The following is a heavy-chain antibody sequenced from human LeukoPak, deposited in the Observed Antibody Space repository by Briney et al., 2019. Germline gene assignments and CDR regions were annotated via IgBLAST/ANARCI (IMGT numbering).Heavy chain of an antibody. V-gene: IGHV3-30-3*01. CDR3: ARDLYSYGHFDY. CDR2: ISYDGSNK. D-gene: IGHD5-18*01. Sequence: GGSLRLSCAASGFTFSNYAMHWVRQAPGKGLEWVAVISYDGSNKYYADSVKGRFTISRDNSKNTLYLQMNSLRAEDTAVYYCARDLYSYGHFDYWGQGTLVTVAS. J-gene: IGHJ4*02. CDR1: GFTFSNYA.